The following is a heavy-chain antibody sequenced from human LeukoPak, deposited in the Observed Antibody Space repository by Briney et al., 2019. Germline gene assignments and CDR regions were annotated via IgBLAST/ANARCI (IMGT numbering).Heavy chain of an antibody. V-gene: IGHV4-30-4*01. D-gene: IGHD3-3*01. CDR2: IYYSGST. CDR1: GGSLSSGDYY. J-gene: IGHJ6*02. CDR3: SRDRVQEGGYYYYGMDV. Sequence: SETLSLTCTVSGGSLSSGDYYWGWIRQPPGKGLEWIGYIYYSGSTYYNPSLKSRVTISVDTSKKQFSLKLSSVTAADTAVYYCSRDRVQEGGYYYYGMDVWGQGTTVSVSS.